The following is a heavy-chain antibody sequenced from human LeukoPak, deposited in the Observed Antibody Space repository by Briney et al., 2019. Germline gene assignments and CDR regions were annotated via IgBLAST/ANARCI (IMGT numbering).Heavy chain of an antibody. CDR2: ISAYNGNT. V-gene: IGHV1-18*01. CDR1: GYTFTSYG. Sequence: GASVKVSCKASGYTFTSYGISWVRQAPGQGLEWKGWISAYNGNTNYAQKLQGRVTMTTDTSTSTAYMELRSLRSDDTAVYYCARAPRGAYCGGDCGSQHWGQGTLVTVSS. J-gene: IGHJ1*01. CDR3: ARAPRGAYCGGDCGSQH. D-gene: IGHD2-21*01.